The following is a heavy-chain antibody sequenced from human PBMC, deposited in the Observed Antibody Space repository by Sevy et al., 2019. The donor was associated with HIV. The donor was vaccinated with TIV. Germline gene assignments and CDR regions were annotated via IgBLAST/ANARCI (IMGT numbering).Heavy chain of an antibody. CDR3: ARGGGYCGGDCYSIDY. J-gene: IGHJ4*02. CDR1: GFTFSSYV. V-gene: IGHV3-33*08. D-gene: IGHD2-21*02. Sequence: GGSLSLSCAASGFTFSSYVMHWVRQAPGKGLEWVALIWYDGTIKYYADSVKGRFTISSDNSKDTLFLQMISLTPEDTAVYYCARGGGYCGGDCYSIDYWGQGALVTVSS. CDR2: IWYDGTIK.